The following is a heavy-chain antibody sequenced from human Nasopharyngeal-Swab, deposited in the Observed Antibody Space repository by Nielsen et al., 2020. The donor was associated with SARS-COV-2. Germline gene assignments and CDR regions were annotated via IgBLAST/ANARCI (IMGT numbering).Heavy chain of an antibody. CDR3: ARVYYYYYYMDV. Sequence: SATLSLTCTVSGGSISSGDYFWSWIRQPPGKGLEWIGYIYYRGSTYYNPSLKSRVTISVDTSKNQFSLKLSSVTAADTAVYYCARVYYYYYYMDVWGKGTTVTVSS. CDR2: IYYRGST. J-gene: IGHJ6*03. V-gene: IGHV4-30-4*01. CDR1: GGSISSGDYF.